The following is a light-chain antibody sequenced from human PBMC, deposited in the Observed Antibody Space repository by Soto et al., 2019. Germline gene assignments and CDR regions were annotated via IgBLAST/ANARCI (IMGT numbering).Light chain of an antibody. CDR2: GAS. Sequence: IVLTQSPGTLSLSPGERVTLSCRASQSVTSSLAWYQQKPGQAPRLLIYGASSRATGIPDRFSGSGSGTDFTLTNSRLEAEDFALYYCQQYGGSPLTFGGGTKVEIK. CDR1: QSVTSS. V-gene: IGKV3-20*01. J-gene: IGKJ4*01. CDR3: QQYGGSPLT.